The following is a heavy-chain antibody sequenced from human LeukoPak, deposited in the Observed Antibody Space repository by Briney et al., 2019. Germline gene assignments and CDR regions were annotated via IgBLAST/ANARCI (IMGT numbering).Heavy chain of an antibody. Sequence: PGGSLRLSCAASGFTFSSYWMHWVRQAPGKGLVWVSRINSDGSSTSYADSVKGRFTISRDNAKNTLYLQMNSLSPEDTAVYYCAKGPVVPVATYFFDYWGQGTLVIVSS. J-gene: IGHJ4*02. V-gene: IGHV3-74*01. CDR2: INSDGSST. CDR3: AKGPVVPVATYFFDY. CDR1: GFTFSSYW. D-gene: IGHD2-2*01.